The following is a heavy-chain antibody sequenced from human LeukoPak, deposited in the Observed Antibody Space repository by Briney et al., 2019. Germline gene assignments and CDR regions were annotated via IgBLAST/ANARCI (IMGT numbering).Heavy chain of an antibody. V-gene: IGHV3-30-3*01. CDR1: GFTFSSYA. CDR2: ISYDGSNK. Sequence: SGGSLRLSCAASGFTFSSYAMHWVRQAPGKGLEWVAVISYDGSNKYYADSVKGRFTISRDNSKNTLYLQMNSLRAEDTAVYYCAKESVPAAPYYYYYMDVWGKGTTVTVSS. CDR3: AKESVPAAPYYYYYMDV. J-gene: IGHJ6*03. D-gene: IGHD2-2*01.